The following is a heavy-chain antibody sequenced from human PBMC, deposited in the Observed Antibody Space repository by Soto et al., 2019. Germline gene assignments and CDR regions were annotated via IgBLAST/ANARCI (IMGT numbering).Heavy chain of an antibody. CDR2: IYYSGST. CDR1: GGSISSGGYY. D-gene: IGHD5-12*01. Sequence: SETLSLTCTVSGGSISSGGYYWSWLRQHPGKGLEWIGYIYYSGSTYYNPSLKSRVTISVDTSKNQFSLKLSSVTAADTAVYYCARDLDSGYDRGGFDYWGQGTLVTVSS. J-gene: IGHJ4*02. V-gene: IGHV4-31*03. CDR3: ARDLDSGYDRGGFDY.